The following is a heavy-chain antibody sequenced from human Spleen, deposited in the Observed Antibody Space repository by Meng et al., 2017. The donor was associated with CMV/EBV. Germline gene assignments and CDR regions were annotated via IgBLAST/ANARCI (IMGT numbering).Heavy chain of an antibody. CDR1: GVTFSSYT. CDR3: ARVEDDYGEDY. D-gene: IGHD4-17*01. CDR2: ISSSSTFI. V-gene: IGHV3-21*01. Sequence: SCAASGVTFSSYTMNWVRQAPGKGLEWVSSISSSSTFIYYADSVKGRFTISRDNAKNSLYLQMNSLRVDDTATYYCARVEDDYGEDYWGQGTLVTVSS. J-gene: IGHJ4*02.